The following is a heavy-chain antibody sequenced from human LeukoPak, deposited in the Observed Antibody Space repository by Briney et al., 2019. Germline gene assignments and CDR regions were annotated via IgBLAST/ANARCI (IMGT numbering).Heavy chain of an antibody. D-gene: IGHD3-3*01. Sequence: GGSLRLSCAASGFTFSSYWMHWVRQAPVKGLVWVSRINSDGSSTSYADSVKGRFTISRDNAKNTLYLQMNSLRAEDTAVYYCARAPYYDFWSGSYNWFDPWGQGTLVTVSS. J-gene: IGHJ5*02. CDR2: INSDGSST. CDR1: GFTFSSYW. V-gene: IGHV3-74*01. CDR3: ARAPYYDFWSGSYNWFDP.